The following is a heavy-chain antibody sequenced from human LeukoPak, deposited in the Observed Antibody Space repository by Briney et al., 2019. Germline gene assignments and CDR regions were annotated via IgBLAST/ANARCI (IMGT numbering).Heavy chain of an antibody. CDR1: RFTFSTYA. CDR2: ISGSGGST. CDR3: AQDDYDSSGYIDY. D-gene: IGHD3-22*01. J-gene: IGHJ4*02. Sequence: PGGSLRLSCAASRFTFSTYAMSWVRQAPGKGLEWVSAISGSGGSTYYADSVKGRFTISRDNSKNTLYLQMNSLRAEDTAVYYCAQDDYDSSGYIDYWGQGTLVTVSS. V-gene: IGHV3-23*01.